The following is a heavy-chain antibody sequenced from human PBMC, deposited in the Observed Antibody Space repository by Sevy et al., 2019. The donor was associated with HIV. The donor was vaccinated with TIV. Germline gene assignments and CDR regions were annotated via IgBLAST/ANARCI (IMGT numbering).Heavy chain of an antibody. D-gene: IGHD3-3*01. Sequence: GGSLRLSCAASEITISNYAMNWVRQAPGKELEWVSGISASGGSTYYADSVKGRFTIFRDTSKNTLYLQMNSLRAEDTAIYYCAGTMGYFDYWGQRTLVTVSS. CDR3: AGTMGYFDY. CDR2: ISASGGST. CDR1: EITISNYA. J-gene: IGHJ4*02. V-gene: IGHV3-23*01.